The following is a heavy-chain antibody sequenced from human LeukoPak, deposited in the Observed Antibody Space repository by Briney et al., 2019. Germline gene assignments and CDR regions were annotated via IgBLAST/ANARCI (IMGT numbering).Heavy chain of an antibody. J-gene: IGHJ4*02. V-gene: IGHV3-21*01. CDR1: GFTFSTYA. Sequence: GGSLRLSCVGSGFTFSTYAMSWVRQTPGKGLEWVSSISSSSSYIYYADSVKGRFTISRDNAKNSLYLQMNSLRAEDTAVYYCARDSLGRAATGIAMDYWGQGTLVTVSS. CDR2: ISSSSSYI. CDR3: ARDSLGRAATGIAMDY. D-gene: IGHD6-13*01.